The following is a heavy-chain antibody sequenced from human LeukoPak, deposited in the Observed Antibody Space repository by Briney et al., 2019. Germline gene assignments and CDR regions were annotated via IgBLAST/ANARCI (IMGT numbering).Heavy chain of an antibody. CDR1: GFTFSSFA. J-gene: IGHJ5*02. CDR3: ARSYYGSGTIRPSNT. CDR2: IRYDGSNK. D-gene: IGHD3-10*01. Sequence: PGGSLRLSCAASGFTFSSFAMHWVRQAPGKGLEWVAFIRYDGSNKYYADSVKGRFTISRDNSKNTLYLQMNSLRAEDTAVYYCARSYYGSGTIRPSNTWGQGTLVTVSS. V-gene: IGHV3-33*08.